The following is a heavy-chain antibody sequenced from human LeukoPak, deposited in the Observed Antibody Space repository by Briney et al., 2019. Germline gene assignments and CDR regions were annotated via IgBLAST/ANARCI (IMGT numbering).Heavy chain of an antibody. CDR1: GGSFSGYY. J-gene: IGHJ4*02. CDR2: INHSGST. CDR3: ARLPGYGDYVWYFDY. V-gene: IGHV4-34*01. Sequence: SETLSLTCAVYGGSFSGYYWSWIRQPPGKGLEWIGEINHSGSTNYNPSLRSRVTISVDTSKNQFSLKLSSVTAADTAVYYCARLPGYGDYVWYFDYWGQGTLVTVSS. D-gene: IGHD4-17*01.